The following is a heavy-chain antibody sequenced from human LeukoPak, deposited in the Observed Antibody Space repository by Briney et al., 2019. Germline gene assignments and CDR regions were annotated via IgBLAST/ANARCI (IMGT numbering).Heavy chain of an antibody. CDR1: GYTFTSYY. D-gene: IGHD6-13*01. CDR3: AGVLYRGIAAAGTGY. Sequence: ASVKVSCKSSGYTFTSYYMHWVRQAPAQGLEWMGIINPSGGSTSYAQKFQGRVTMTRDTSTSTVYMELSSLRSEDTAVYYCAGVLYRGIAAAGTGYWGQGTLVTVSS. J-gene: IGHJ4*02. CDR2: INPSGGST. V-gene: IGHV1-46*01.